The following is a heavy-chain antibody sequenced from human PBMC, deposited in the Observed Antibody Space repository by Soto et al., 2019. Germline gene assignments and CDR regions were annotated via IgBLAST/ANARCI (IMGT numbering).Heavy chain of an antibody. CDR1: GASIRSYF. CDR2: IYIRGTT. Sequence: SETLSLTCSVSGASIRSYFWSWVRQPAGQGLEWIGHIYIRGTTSYNPSLKSRVTISVDTSKNQFSLKLSSVTAADTAVYYCARYSSRYNWFDPWGQGTLVTVSS. CDR3: ARYSSRYNWFDP. V-gene: IGHV4-4*07. D-gene: IGHD6-13*01. J-gene: IGHJ5*02.